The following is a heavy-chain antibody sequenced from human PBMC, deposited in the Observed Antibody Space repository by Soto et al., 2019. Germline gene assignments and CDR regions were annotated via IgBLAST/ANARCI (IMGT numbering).Heavy chain of an antibody. CDR3: ARTFKAPTFYGMDV. V-gene: IGHV3-48*03. Sequence: GGSLRLSCAASGFTFSGYEMNWVRQAPGKGLEWVSYISSSGSTIYYAYSVKVRVTISRYNAKNASSLKLTSLRAEDTVVYYCARTFKAPTFYGMDVCGQGPKVTVSS. CDR2: ISSSGSTI. CDR1: GFTFSGYE. J-gene: IGHJ6*02.